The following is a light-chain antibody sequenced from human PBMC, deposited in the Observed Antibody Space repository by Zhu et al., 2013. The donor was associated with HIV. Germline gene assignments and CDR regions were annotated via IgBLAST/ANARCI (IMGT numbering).Light chain of an antibody. CDR2: GPS. V-gene: IGKV3-20*01. J-gene: IGKJ3*01. CDR3: QQYGTLPFT. CDR1: QSVSSSY. Sequence: EVVLTQSPGTVSLSPGDRVTLSCRASQSVSSSYLAWYQQRPGQAPRLLIYGPSTRATGIPDRFSGSGSGTDFTLTISRLEPEDFAVYYCQQYGTLPFTFGPGTKVDIK.